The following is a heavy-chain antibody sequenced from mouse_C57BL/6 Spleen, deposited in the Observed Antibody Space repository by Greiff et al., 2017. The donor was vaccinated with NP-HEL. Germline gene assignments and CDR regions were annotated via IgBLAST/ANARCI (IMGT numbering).Heavy chain of an antibody. CDR2: ISDGGSYT. Sequence: EVKLVESGGGLVKPGGSLKLSCAASGFTFSSYAMSWVRQTPEKRLEWVATISDGGSYTYYPDNVKGRFPISRDNAKNNLYLQMSHLKSEDTAMYYCARDYYGSSYSAMDYWGQGTSVTVSS. J-gene: IGHJ4*01. CDR1: GFTFSSYA. V-gene: IGHV5-4*03. CDR3: ARDYYGSSYSAMDY. D-gene: IGHD1-1*01.